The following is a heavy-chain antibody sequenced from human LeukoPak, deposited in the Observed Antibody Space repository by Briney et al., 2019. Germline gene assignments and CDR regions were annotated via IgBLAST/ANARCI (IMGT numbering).Heavy chain of an antibody. J-gene: IGHJ5*02. Sequence: SETLSLTCTVSGYSISSGYYWGWIRQPPGKGLEWIGRIYHSGSTYYNPSLKSRVTISVDTSKNQFSLKLSSVTAADTAVYYCARNGLPSAGTVSWGQGILVTVSS. CDR3: ARNGLPSAGTVS. V-gene: IGHV4-38-2*02. D-gene: IGHD6-13*01. CDR2: IYHSGST. CDR1: GYSISSGYY.